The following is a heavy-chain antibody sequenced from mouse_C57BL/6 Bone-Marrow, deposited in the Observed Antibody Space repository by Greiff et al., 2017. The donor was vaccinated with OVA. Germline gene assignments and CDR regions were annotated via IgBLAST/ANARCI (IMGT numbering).Heavy chain of an antibody. J-gene: IGHJ3*01. CDR3: ARYGNSWFAY. D-gene: IGHD2-1*01. Sequence: EVKLMESGPGLVKPSQSLSLTCSVTGYSITSGYYWNWIRQFPGNKLEWLGYISYDGSNNYNPSLKNRISITRDTSKNQFFLKLNSVTTEDTATYYCARYGNSWFAYWGQGTLVTVAA. V-gene: IGHV3-6*01. CDR1: GYSITSGYY. CDR2: ISYDGSN.